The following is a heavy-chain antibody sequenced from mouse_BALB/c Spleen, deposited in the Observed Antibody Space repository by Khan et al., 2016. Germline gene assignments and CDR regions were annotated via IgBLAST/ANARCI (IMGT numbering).Heavy chain of an antibody. CDR1: GYSITSDYA. CDR3: ARDYYGSSYFDY. V-gene: IGHV3-2*02. J-gene: IGHJ2*01. CDR2: ISYSGST. D-gene: IGHD1-1*01. Sequence: EVQLQESGPGLVKPSQSLSLTCTVTGYSITSDYAWNWIRQFPGNKLEWMGYISYSGSTSYNPSLKSRNSITRDTSKNQFFLQLNSVTTEDTATYYCARDYYGSSYFDYWGQGTTLTVSS.